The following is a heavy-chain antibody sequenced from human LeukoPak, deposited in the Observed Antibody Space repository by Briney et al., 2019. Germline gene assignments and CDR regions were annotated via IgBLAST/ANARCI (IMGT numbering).Heavy chain of an antibody. Sequence: SGPTLVNPTQTLTLTCTFSGFSLTTSGVGVGWIRQPPGKALEWLGVIYGSDERRYSPSLQSRLTITKDSSKNQVVLRMVNMDPVDTATYYCAHRRRGEASDFWGQGTMVSVSS. CDR2: IYGSDER. D-gene: IGHD7-27*01. CDR3: AHRRRGEASDF. CDR1: GFSLTTSGVG. V-gene: IGHV2-5*01. J-gene: IGHJ3*01.